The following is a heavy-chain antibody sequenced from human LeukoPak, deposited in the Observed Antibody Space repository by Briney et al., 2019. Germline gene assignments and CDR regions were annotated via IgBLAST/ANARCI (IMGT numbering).Heavy chain of an antibody. CDR2: IYYSGST. V-gene: IGHV4-59*08. J-gene: IGHJ4*02. D-gene: IGHD2-2*01. CDR1: GGSISSYY. CDR3: ASELFCSSTSCYRRTDY. Sequence: PSETLSLTCTVSGGSISSYYWSWIRQPPGKGLEWIGYIYYSGSTNYNPSLKSRVTISVDTSKNQFFLKLSSVTAADTAVYYCASELFCSSTSCYRRTDYWGQGTLVTVSS.